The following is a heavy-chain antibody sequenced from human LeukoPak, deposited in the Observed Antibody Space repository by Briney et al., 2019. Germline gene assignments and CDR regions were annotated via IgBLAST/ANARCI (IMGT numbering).Heavy chain of an antibody. V-gene: IGHV6-1*01. J-gene: IGHJ4*02. D-gene: IGHD3-22*01. CDR1: GDSVSSNSAA. CDR3: ARRGYDSSGYYQGFDY. CDR2: TYYRSKWYN. Sequence: SQTLSLTCAISGDSVSSNSAAWNWIRQSPSRGLEWLGRTYYRSKWYNDYAVSVKGRITINPDTSKNQFSLQLNSVTPEDTAVYYCARRGYDSSGYYQGFDYWGQGTLVTVSS.